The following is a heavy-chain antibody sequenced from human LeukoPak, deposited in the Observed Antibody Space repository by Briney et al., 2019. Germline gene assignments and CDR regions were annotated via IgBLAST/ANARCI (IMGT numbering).Heavy chain of an antibody. D-gene: IGHD3-10*01. CDR1: GGSISSGGYY. CDR2: IYYSGST. CDR3: ARVRGLLNWFDP. Sequence: SETLSLTCTVSGGSISSGGYYWSWIRQHPGKGLEWIGYIYYSGSTYYNPSLKSRVTISIDTSKNQFSLKLSSVTAADTAVYYCARVRGLLNWFDPWGQGTLVTVAS. J-gene: IGHJ5*02. V-gene: IGHV4-30-4*08.